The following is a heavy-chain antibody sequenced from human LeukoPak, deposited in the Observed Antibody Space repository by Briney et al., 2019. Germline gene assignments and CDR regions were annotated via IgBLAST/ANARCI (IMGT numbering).Heavy chain of an antibody. J-gene: IGHJ4*02. D-gene: IGHD3-10*01. V-gene: IGHV3-33*06. Sequence: GGSLRLSCAASGFTFSSYGMHWVRQAPGKGLEWEAVIWYDGSNKYYADSVKGRFNISRANSKHTLYLQMNSLRAEDTAVYYCAKSYHYYGSSIDYWGQGTLVTVSS. CDR3: AKSYHYYGSSIDY. CDR2: IWYDGSNK. CDR1: GFTFSSYG.